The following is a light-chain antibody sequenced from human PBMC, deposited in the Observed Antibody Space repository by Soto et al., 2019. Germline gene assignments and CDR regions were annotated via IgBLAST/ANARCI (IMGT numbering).Light chain of an antibody. CDR2: GAS. Sequence: EIVLTQSPDTLSVSPWERATLSCRASQSVSSSLAWYQQRPGQAPRLLIYGASTRATGIPARFSGSGSGTEFTLTISSLQSEDFAVYYCQQYNNWPRTFGQGTKVDIK. J-gene: IGKJ1*01. CDR1: QSVSSS. CDR3: QQYNNWPRT. V-gene: IGKV3-15*01.